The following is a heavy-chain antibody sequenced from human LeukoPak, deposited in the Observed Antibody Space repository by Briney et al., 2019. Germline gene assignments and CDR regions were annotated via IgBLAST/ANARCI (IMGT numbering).Heavy chain of an antibody. CDR3: ARDWRNKYSNSWSRGEWYFDL. J-gene: IGHJ2*01. Sequence: GGSLRLSCAASGFTFTSHSLNWVRQAPGKGLEWVSSISRSTTNIYYADSVKGRLSISRDNARNSLYLQMHSLTAEDTAVYYCARDWRNKYSNSWSRGEWYFDLWGRGTLVTVSS. V-gene: IGHV3-21*01. D-gene: IGHD6-13*01. CDR1: GFTFTSHS. CDR2: ISRSTTNI.